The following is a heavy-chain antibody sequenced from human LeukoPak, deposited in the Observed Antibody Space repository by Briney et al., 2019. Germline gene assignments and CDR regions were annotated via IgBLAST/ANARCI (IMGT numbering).Heavy chain of an antibody. V-gene: IGHV1-8*03. CDR3: ARSIAARQGVDY. Sequence: ASVKVSCKASGYTFTSYDINWVRQATGQGLEWMGWMNPNSGNTGYAQKFQGRVTITRNTSISTAYMELSSLRLEDTAVYYCARSIAARQGVDYWGQGTLVTVSS. J-gene: IGHJ4*02. CDR2: MNPNSGNT. D-gene: IGHD6-6*01. CDR1: GYTFTSYD.